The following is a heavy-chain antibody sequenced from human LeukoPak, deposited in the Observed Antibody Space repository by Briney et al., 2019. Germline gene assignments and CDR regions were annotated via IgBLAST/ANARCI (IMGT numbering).Heavy chain of an antibody. V-gene: IGHV3-23*01. CDR3: AKEHRGSGWYQWGYFDY. J-gene: IGHJ4*02. CDR1: GFTFSSYA. D-gene: IGHD6-19*01. Sequence: GGSLRLSCAASGFTFSSYAMSWVRQAPGKGLEWVSAISGSGGSTFYADSVKGRFTISRDNSKNTLYLQMNSLRAEDTAVYYCAKEHRGSGWYQWGYFDYWGQGTLVTVSS. CDR2: ISGSGGST.